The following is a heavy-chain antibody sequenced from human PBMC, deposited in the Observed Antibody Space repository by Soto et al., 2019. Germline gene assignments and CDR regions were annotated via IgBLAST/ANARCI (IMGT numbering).Heavy chain of an antibody. Sequence: GASVKVSCKPSGFTFSGSAVQWVRQARGQPLEWIGWIVVGSGNTNYAHRFNQRVTLSRDMSTSTAHMELRSLRCEETAVYYCATDQFTGYYYYGIDVWGPGTTVTVSS. CDR2: IVVGSGNT. CDR3: ATDQFTGYYYYGIDV. V-gene: IGHV1-58*01. CDR1: GFTFSGSA. J-gene: IGHJ6*02.